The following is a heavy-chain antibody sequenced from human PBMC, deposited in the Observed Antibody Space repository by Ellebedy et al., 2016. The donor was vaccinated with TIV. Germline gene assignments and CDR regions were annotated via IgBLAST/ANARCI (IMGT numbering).Heavy chain of an antibody. D-gene: IGHD3-16*01. CDR3: ARHGHVWGSYAVGHADY. CDR2: IYYSGST. Sequence: MPSETLSLTCTVSGGSISSYYWSWIRQPPGKGLEWIGYIYYSGSTNSNPSLKSRVTISVDTSKNQFSLKLSSVTAADTAVYYCARHGHVWGSYAVGHADYWGQGTLVTVSS. V-gene: IGHV4-59*08. CDR1: GGSISSYY. J-gene: IGHJ4*02.